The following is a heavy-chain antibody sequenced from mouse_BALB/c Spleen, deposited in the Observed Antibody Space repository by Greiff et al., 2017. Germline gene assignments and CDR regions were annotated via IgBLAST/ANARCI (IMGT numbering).Heavy chain of an antibody. CDR2: ISSGGST. CDR1: GFTFSSYA. CDR3: ARVYYGIFDY. J-gene: IGHJ2*01. D-gene: IGHD2-1*01. V-gene: IGHV5-6-5*01. Sequence: DVKLVESGGGLVKPGGSLKLSCAASGFTFSSYAMSWVRQTPEKRLEWVASISSGGSTYYPDSVKGRFTISRDNARNILYLQMSSLRSEDTAMYYCARVYYGIFDYWGQGTTLTVSS.